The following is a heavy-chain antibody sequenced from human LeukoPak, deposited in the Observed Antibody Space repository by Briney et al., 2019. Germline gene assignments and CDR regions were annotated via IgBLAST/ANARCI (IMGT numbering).Heavy chain of an antibody. CDR3: ARDKRHYYDSSGYLFDY. Sequence: PSETLSLTCTVSGGSISSYYWSWIWQPAGKGLEWIGRIYTSGSTNYNPSLKSRVTMSVDTSKNQFSLKLSSVTAADTAVYYCARDKRHYYDSSGYLFDYWGQGTLVTVSS. CDR1: GGSISSYY. CDR2: IYTSGST. V-gene: IGHV4-4*07. D-gene: IGHD3-22*01. J-gene: IGHJ4*02.